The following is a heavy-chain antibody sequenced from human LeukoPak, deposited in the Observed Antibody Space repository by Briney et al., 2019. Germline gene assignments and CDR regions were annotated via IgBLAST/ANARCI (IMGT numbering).Heavy chain of an antibody. V-gene: IGHV4-59*06. CDR1: GGSISSYY. D-gene: IGHD5-24*01. CDR3: ARGIRWLQLSYFDY. Sequence: SETLSLTCTVSGGSISSYYWSWIRQPPGKGLEWIGYIYYSGRTYYNSSLKSRVTISVDTSKNQFSLKLSSVTAADTAVYYCARGIRWLQLSYFDYWGQGTLVTVSS. J-gene: IGHJ4*02. CDR2: IYYSGRT.